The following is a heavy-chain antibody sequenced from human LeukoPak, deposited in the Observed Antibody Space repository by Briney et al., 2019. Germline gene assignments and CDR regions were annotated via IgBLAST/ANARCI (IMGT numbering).Heavy chain of an antibody. CDR2: ISAYNGNT. CDR3: AREAEGADTAMVGGYYDSSGFWDY. D-gene: IGHD3-22*01. J-gene: IGHJ4*02. Sequence: ASVKVSCKASGYTFTSYGISWVRQAPGQGLEWMGWISAYNGNTNYAQKLQGRVTMTTDTSTSTAYMELRSLRSDDTAVYYCAREAEGADTAMVGGYYDSSGFWDYWGQGTLVTVSS. V-gene: IGHV1-18*01. CDR1: GYTFTSYG.